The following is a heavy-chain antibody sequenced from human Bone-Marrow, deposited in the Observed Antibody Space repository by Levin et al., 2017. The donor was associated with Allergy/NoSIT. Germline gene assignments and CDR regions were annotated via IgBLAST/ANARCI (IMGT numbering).Heavy chain of an antibody. Sequence: GESLKISCEASGFTFSTYAMTWVRQAPGEGLEWVSTISGSGVNTYYADSVKGRFTISRDNSKNTLYLQMNSLTADDTAVYYCARESSPSYYDSSVSYNSWGQGTLVTVSS. D-gene: IGHD3-22*01. CDR2: ISGSGVNT. CDR3: ARESSPSYYDSSVSYNS. CDR1: GFTFSTYA. V-gene: IGHV3-23*01. J-gene: IGHJ4*02.